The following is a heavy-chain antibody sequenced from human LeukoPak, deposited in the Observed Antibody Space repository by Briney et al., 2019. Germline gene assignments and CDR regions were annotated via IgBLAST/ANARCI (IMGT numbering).Heavy chain of an antibody. D-gene: IGHD6-13*01. CDR3: ARGSIAAADYNWFDP. Sequence: GGSLRLSCAAAGFTFSSNAMSWVRQAPGKGLEWVSSISSSSSYIYYADSVKGRFTISRDNAKNSLYLQMNSLRAEDTAVYYCARGSIAAADYNWFDPWGQGTLVTVSS. V-gene: IGHV3-21*01. J-gene: IGHJ5*02. CDR1: GFTFSSNA. CDR2: ISSSSSYI.